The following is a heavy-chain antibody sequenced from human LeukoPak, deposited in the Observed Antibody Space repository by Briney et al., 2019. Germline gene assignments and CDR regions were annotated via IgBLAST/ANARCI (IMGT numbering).Heavy chain of an antibody. V-gene: IGHV3-7*01. D-gene: IGHD3-22*01. CDR3: AKSRGYYYEKSGPADY. CDR1: GFTFSSYW. Sequence: PGGSLRLSCAASGFTFSSYWMSWVRQAPGKGLEWVANIKQDGSEKYYGDSVKGRFTISRDNSKNTLYLQMNSLSAEDTAVYYCAKSRGYYYEKSGPADYWGQGTLVTVSS. CDR2: IKQDGSEK. J-gene: IGHJ4*02.